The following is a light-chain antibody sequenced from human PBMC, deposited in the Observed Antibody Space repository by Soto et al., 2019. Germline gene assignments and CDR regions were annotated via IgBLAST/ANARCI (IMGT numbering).Light chain of an antibody. CDR3: RSYTTSGSLV. J-gene: IGLJ2*01. CDR2: DVS. CDR1: SSDVGGYNY. V-gene: IGLV2-14*01. Sequence: QSALTQPASVSGSPGQSITISCTGTSSDVGGYNYVSWYQQHPGKAPKLMIYDVSNRPSGVSNRFSGSKSGNTASLTISGLQAEDEADSYCRSYTTSGSLVFGGGTKLTVL.